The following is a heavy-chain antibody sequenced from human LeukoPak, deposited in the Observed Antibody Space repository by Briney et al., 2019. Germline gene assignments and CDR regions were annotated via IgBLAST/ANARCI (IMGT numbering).Heavy chain of an antibody. CDR3: ARRVGQWLVRWDY. V-gene: IGHV4-39*01. Sequence: SETLSLTCTVSGGSISSSSYYWGWIRQPPGKGLEWIGSIYYSGSTYYNPSLKSRVTISVDTSKNQFSLKLSSVTAADTAVYYCARRVGQWLVRWDYRGQGTLVTVSS. CDR1: GGSISSSSYY. D-gene: IGHD6-19*01. J-gene: IGHJ4*02. CDR2: IYYSGST.